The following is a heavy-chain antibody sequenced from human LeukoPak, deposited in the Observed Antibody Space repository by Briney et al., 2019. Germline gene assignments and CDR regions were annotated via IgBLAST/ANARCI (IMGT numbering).Heavy chain of an antibody. V-gene: IGHV4-39*01. CDR3: ARQVTVGSFFDY. CDR1: GGSISSSSYY. D-gene: IGHD2-21*02. CDR2: IYYSGST. Sequence: KPSETLSLTCTVSGGSISSSSYYWGWIRQPPGKGLEWIGSIYYSGSTYYNPSLKSRVTISVDTSMNQFSLKLSSVTAADTAVYYCARQVTVGSFFDYWGQGTLVTVSS. J-gene: IGHJ4*02.